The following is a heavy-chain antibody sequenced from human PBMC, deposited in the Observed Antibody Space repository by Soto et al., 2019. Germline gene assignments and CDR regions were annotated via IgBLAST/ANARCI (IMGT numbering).Heavy chain of an antibody. Sequence: EVQLVESGGGLVQPGGSLRLSCEASGFTLSPYGMNWVRQAPGKGLEWVSYISSSSTIIYYADSVKGRFTISRDNAKNSLYLQMTSLRADDTAVYYCAGFGAFDIWGQGTIVTVSS. CDR1: GFTLSPYG. D-gene: IGHD3-16*01. CDR2: ISSSSTII. V-gene: IGHV3-48*01. CDR3: AGFGAFDI. J-gene: IGHJ3*02.